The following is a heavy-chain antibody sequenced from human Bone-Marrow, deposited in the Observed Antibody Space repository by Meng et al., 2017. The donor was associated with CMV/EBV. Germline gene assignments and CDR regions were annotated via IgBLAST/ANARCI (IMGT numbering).Heavy chain of an antibody. J-gene: IGHJ6*02. D-gene: IGHD3-16*01. Sequence: GESLKISCAACGFTFSSYDMHWVRQATGKGLEWVSAIGTAGDTYYPGSVKGQFTISRENAKNSLYLQMNSLRAGDTAVYYCARESPRWGYYYGMDVWGQGTTVTVSS. V-gene: IGHV3-13*03. CDR3: ARESPRWGYYYGMDV. CDR2: IGTAGDT. CDR1: GFTFSSYD.